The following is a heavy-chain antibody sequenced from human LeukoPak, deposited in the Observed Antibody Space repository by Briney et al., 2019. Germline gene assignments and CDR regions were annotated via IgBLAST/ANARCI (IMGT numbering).Heavy chain of an antibody. CDR1: GFTFSSYA. CDR3: AKDCSSTSCPTSDY. D-gene: IGHD2-2*01. CDR2: ISGSGVST. J-gene: IGHJ4*02. V-gene: IGHV3-23*01. Sequence: GGSLRLTCAASGFTFSSYAMSWVRQAPGKGLEWVSAISGSGVSTYYADSVKGRFTISRDNSKNTLYLQMNSLRAEDTAVYYCAKDCSSTSCPTSDYWGQGTLVTVSS.